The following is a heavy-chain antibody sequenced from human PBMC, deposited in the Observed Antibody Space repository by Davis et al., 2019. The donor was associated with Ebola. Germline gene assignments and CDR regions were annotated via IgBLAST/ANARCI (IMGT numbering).Heavy chain of an antibody. D-gene: IGHD2-21*02. CDR2: ISAYNGNT. CDR1: GYTFTSYG. Sequence: AASVKVSCKASGYTFTSYGISWVRQAPGQGLEWMGWISAYNGNTNYAQKLQGRVTMTTDTSTSTAYMELRSLRSDDTAVYYYARDRRIYCGGDCSTRMARAFDIWGQGTMVTVSS. V-gene: IGHV1-18*01. CDR3: ARDRRIYCGGDCSTRMARAFDI. J-gene: IGHJ3*02.